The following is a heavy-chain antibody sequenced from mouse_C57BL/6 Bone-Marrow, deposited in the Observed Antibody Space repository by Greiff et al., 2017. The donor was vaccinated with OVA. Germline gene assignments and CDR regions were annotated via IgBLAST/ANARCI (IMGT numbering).Heavy chain of an antibody. CDR3: ARDRITTVVAVDY. CDR2: ISDGGSYT. J-gene: IGHJ2*01. CDR1: GFTFSSYA. V-gene: IGHV5-4*01. D-gene: IGHD1-1*01. Sequence: EVMLVESGGGLVKPGGSLKLSCAASGFTFSSYAMSWVRQTPEKRLEWVATISDGGSYTYYPDNVKGRFTISRDNAKNNLYLQMSHLKSEDTAMYYCARDRITTVVAVDYWGQGTTLTVSS.